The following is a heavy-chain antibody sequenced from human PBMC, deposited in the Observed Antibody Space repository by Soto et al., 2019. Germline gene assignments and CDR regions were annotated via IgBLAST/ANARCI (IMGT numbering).Heavy chain of an antibody. CDR2: ISAYNGNT. CDR1: GYTFTSYG. Sequence: ASVKVSCKASGYTFTSYGISWVRQAPGQGLEWMGWISAYNGNTNYAQKLQGRVTMTTDTSTSTAYMELRSLRAEDTAVYYCAGPLTHAFDIWGQGTMVTVSS. CDR3: AGPLTHAFDI. J-gene: IGHJ3*02. V-gene: IGHV1-18*04.